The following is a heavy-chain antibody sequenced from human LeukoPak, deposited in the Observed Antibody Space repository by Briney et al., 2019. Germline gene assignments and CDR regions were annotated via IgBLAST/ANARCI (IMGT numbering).Heavy chain of an antibody. J-gene: IGHJ4*02. CDR2: IYYSGST. CDR3: ARRVSLGYCSGGSCRDY. Sequence: SETLSLTCTVSGGSISSSSYYWGWIRQPPGKGLEWIGSIYYSGSTYYNPSLKSRVTISVDTSKNQFSLKLSSVTAADTAVYYCARRVSLGYCSGGSCRDYWGQGTLVTVSS. V-gene: IGHV4-39*01. D-gene: IGHD2-15*01. CDR1: GGSISSSSYY.